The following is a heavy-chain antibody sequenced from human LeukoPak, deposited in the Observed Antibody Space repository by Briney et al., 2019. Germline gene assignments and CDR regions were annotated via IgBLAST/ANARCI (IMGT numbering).Heavy chain of an antibody. CDR1: GYTFTSYA. Sequence: ASVKVSCKASGYTFTSYAMNWVRQAPGQGLEWMGWINTNTGNPTYAQGFTGRFVFSLDTSVSTAYLQISSLKAEDTAVYYCARGVRIAVADTGAFDIWGQGTMVTVSS. J-gene: IGHJ3*02. CDR3: ARGVRIAVADTGAFDI. V-gene: IGHV7-4-1*02. CDR2: INTNTGNP. D-gene: IGHD6-19*01.